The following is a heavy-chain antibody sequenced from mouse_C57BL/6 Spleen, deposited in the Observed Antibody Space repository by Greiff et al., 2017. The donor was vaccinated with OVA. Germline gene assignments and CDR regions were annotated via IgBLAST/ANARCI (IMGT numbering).Heavy chain of an antibody. D-gene: IGHD1-1*02. CDR3: AVPWSYYYAMDY. CDR2: IHPNSGST. Sequence: QVHVKQPGAELVKPGASVKLSCKASGYTFTSYWMHWVKQRPGQGLEWIGMIHPNSGSTNYNEKFKSKATLTVDKSSSTAYMQLSSLTSEDSAVYYCAVPWSYYYAMDYWGQGTSVTVSS. CDR1: GYTFTSYW. V-gene: IGHV1-64*01. J-gene: IGHJ4*01.